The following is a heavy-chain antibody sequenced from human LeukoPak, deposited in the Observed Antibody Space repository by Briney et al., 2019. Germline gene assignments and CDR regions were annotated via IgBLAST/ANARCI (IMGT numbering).Heavy chain of an antibody. Sequence: ASVKVSCKASKYTFTGYYIHWVRQAPGQGLEWMGWINPNSGGTNYAQKFQGRVTMTRDTSISTAYMELSRLRSDDTAVYYCARDTGIAVAGPGYYWGQGTLVTVSS. CDR1: KYTFTGYY. J-gene: IGHJ4*02. CDR2: INPNSGGT. V-gene: IGHV1-2*02. D-gene: IGHD6-19*01. CDR3: ARDTGIAVAGPGYY.